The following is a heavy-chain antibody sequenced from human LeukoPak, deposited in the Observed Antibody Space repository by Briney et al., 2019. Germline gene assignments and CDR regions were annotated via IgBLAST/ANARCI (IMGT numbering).Heavy chain of an antibody. CDR2: INHSGST. J-gene: IGHJ4*02. CDR1: GGPFSGYY. CDR3: AISAPFDY. Sequence: PSETLSLTCAVYGGPFSGYYWSWIRQPPGKGLEWIGEINHSGSTNYNPSLKSRVTISVDTSKNQFSLKLSSVTAADTAVYYCAISAPFDYWGQGTLVTVSS. V-gene: IGHV4-34*01.